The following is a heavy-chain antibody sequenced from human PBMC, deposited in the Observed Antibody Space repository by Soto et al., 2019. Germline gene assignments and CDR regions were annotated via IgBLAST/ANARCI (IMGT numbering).Heavy chain of an antibody. J-gene: IGHJ4*02. V-gene: IGHV1-18*04. Sequence: ASVKVSCKASGYTLTSYGISWVRQAPGQGLEWMGWISAYDGSTKYAQKLQGRVTMTTDPSTSTAYMELRSLRSDDTAVYFCAKGDCSGGRCYRGFDYWGQGTLVTVSS. D-gene: IGHD2-15*01. CDR3: AKGDCSGGRCYRGFDY. CDR1: GYTLTSYG. CDR2: ISAYDGST.